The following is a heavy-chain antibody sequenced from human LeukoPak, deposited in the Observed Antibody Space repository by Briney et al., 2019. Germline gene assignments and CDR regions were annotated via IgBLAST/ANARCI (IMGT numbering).Heavy chain of an antibody. D-gene: IGHD4-17*01. V-gene: IGHV3-30*18. CDR1: GFTFSSYA. CDR2: ISYNGDNQ. Sequence: GGSLRLSCEASGFTFSSYAIHWVRQAPGKGLEWVTAISYNGDNQHYADPVKGRFTISRDNSKNTVYLQIDALRTEDSAVYYCVKVYPTLTTSSVLGSWGQGTLVTVSS. J-gene: IGHJ4*03. CDR3: VKVYPTLTTSSVLGS.